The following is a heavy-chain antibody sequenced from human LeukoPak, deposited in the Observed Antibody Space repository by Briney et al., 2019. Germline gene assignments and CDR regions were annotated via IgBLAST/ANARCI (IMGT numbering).Heavy chain of an antibody. CDR1: GFTFSAYD. CDR3: ASRAAGVPYFDY. D-gene: IGHD6-25*01. V-gene: IGHV3-13*04. J-gene: IGHJ4*02. Sequence: AGGSLSHSCAASGFTFSAYDMHWVRQATGKGLEWVSAIGPPGDTFYPGSVKGRFTISRENAKNSLYLQMNSRRAGDTAVYYCASRAAGVPYFDYGAQGTLVTVSS. CDR2: IGPPGDT.